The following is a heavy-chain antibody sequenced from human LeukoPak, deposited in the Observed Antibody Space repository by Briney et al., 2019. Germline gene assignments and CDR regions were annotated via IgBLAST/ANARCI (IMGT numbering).Heavy chain of an antibody. CDR3: ARTPFLLTTVTYYYYMDV. D-gene: IGHD4-17*01. V-gene: IGHV1-2*02. Sequence: ASVKVSCKASGYTFTGYYMHWVRQAPGQGLEWMGWINPNSGGTNYAQKFQGRVTMTRDTSISTAYMELSSLRSEDTAVYYCARTPFLLTTVTYYYYMDVWGKGTTVTVSS. CDR2: INPNSGGT. CDR1: GYTFTGYY. J-gene: IGHJ6*03.